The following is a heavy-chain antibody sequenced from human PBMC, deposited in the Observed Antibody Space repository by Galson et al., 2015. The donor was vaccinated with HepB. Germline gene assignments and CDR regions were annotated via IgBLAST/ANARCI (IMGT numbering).Heavy chain of an antibody. CDR2: ISYDGSNK. J-gene: IGHJ5*01. CDR1: GSTFSNYG. D-gene: IGHD6-13*01. CDR3: AKDSSSWYNWFDS. Sequence: SLRLSCAASGSTFSNYGMHWVRQAPGKGLEWVAVISYDGSNKYYGDSVKGRFTISRDNSKNTLYLQMNSLRAEDTAVYYCAKDSSSWYNWFDSWGQGTLVTVSS. V-gene: IGHV3-30*18.